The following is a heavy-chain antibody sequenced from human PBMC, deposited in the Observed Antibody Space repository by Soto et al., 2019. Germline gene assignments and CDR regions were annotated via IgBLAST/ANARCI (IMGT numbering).Heavy chain of an antibody. V-gene: IGHV3-11*06. J-gene: IGHJ4*02. D-gene: IGHD5-18*01. CDR2: ISSSSSYT. CDR3: ARDNSVAAMALDY. Sequence: QVQLVESGGGLVKPGGSLRLSCAASGFTFSDYYMSWIRQAPGKGLEWVSYISSSSSYTNYADSVKGRFTISRDNAKNSLYLQMNSLRAEDTAVYYCARDNSVAAMALDYWGQGTLVTVSS. CDR1: GFTFSDYY.